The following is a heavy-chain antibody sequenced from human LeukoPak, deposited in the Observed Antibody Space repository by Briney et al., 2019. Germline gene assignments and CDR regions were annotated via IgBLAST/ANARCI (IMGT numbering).Heavy chain of an antibody. Sequence: PSETLSLTCTVPGGSISSSSYYWGWIRQPPGKGLEWIGSIYYSGSTYYNPSLKSRVTISVDTSKNQFSLKLSSVTAADTAVYCCARHEIAGDYWGQGTLVTVSS. CDR1: GGSISSSSYY. CDR2: IYYSGST. J-gene: IGHJ4*02. CDR3: ARHEIAGDY. D-gene: IGHD6-13*01. V-gene: IGHV4-39*01.